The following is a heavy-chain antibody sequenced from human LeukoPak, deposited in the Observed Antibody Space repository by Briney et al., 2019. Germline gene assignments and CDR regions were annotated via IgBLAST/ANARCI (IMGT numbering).Heavy chain of an antibody. D-gene: IGHD2-2*02. CDR1: GYSFTSYW. CDR2: IYPGDSGT. CDR3: ARRWSSKDIVVVPAAIPFDY. J-gene: IGHJ4*02. Sequence: GESLKISCKGSGYSFTSYWIGWVRQMPGKGLEWMGIIYPGDSGTRYSPSFQGQVTISADKSISTAYLQWSSLKASDTAMYYCARRWSSKDIVVVPAAIPFDYWGQGTLVTVSS. V-gene: IGHV5-51*01.